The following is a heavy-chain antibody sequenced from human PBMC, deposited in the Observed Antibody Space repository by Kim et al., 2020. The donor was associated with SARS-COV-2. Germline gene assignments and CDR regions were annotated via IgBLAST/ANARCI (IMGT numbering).Heavy chain of an antibody. V-gene: IGHV2-70*01. CDR3: ARISGDWRWLQLDY. J-gene: IGHJ4*02. D-gene: IGHD5-12*01. CDR1: GFSLSTSGMC. CDR2: IDWDDDK. Sequence: SGPTLVNPTQTLTLTCTFSGFSLSTSGMCVSWIRQPPGKALEWLALIDWDDDKYYSTSLKTRLTISKDTSKNQVVLTMTNMDPVDTATYYCARISGDWRWLQLDYWGQGTLVTVSS.